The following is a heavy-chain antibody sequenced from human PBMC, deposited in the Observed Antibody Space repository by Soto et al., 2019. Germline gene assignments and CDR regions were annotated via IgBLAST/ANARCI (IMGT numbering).Heavy chain of an antibody. CDR1: GGSISSSSYY. Sequence: QLQLQESGPGLVKPSETLSLTCTVSGGSISSSSYYWGWIRQPPGKGLEWIGSIYYSGSTYYNPSLKSRVTISVDTSKNQFSLKLSSVTAADTAVYYCARQGRITIFGVVITHFDYWGQGTLVTVSS. CDR3: ARQGRITIFGVVITHFDY. CDR2: IYYSGST. J-gene: IGHJ4*02. V-gene: IGHV4-39*01. D-gene: IGHD3-3*01.